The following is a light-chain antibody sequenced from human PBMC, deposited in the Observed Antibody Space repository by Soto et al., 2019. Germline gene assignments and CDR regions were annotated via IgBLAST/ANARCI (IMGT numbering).Light chain of an antibody. Sequence: QSALAQPASVSGSPGQSITISCTGTSSDVGGYNYVSWYQQHPGKAPKLMIYEVSNRPSGVSNRFSGSKSGNTASLTISGLQAEDEADYYCSSYTSSITLLYVFGTGTKVTVL. V-gene: IGLV2-14*01. CDR1: SSDVGGYNY. J-gene: IGLJ1*01. CDR2: EVS. CDR3: SSYTSSITLLYV.